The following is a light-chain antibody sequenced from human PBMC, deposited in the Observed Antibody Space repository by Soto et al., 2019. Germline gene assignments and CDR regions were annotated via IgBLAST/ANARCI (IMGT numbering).Light chain of an antibody. CDR3: QHYNSFPEA. CDR2: KAS. J-gene: IGKJ1*01. V-gene: IGKV1-5*03. CDR1: QTISSW. Sequence: DIQMTQSPSTLSGSVRDRVTITCGVSQTISSWLAWYQQKPGKAPKLLIYKASTFTSGVPSRFSGSGSGTEFTLTISSLQPDDFATASCQHYNSFPEAFGQGTKVDNK.